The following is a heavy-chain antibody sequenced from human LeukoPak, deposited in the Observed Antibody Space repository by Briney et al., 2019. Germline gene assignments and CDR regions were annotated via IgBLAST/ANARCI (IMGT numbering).Heavy chain of an antibody. CDR3: ARAGYSYGTGYYLDY. J-gene: IGHJ4*02. CDR1: GGSISSYY. V-gene: IGHV4-59*01. D-gene: IGHD5-18*01. CDR2: IYYTGAT. Sequence: SETLSLTCTVSGGSISSYYWSWIRLPPEKGLEWIGYIYYTGATYYNPSLKSRVTISLDTSKNQFSLKLSSVTAADAAVYYCARAGYSYGTGYYLDYWGQGALVTVSS.